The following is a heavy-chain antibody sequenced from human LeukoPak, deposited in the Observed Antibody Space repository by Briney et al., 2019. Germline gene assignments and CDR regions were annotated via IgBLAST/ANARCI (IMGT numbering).Heavy chain of an antibody. J-gene: IGHJ4*02. CDR1: GGSISSYY. V-gene: IGHV4-59*01. CDR2: IYYSGST. D-gene: IGHD4-23*01. Sequence: SETLSLTCTVSGGSISSYYWSWIRQPPGKGLEWIGYIYYSGSTNYNPSLKSRVTISVDTSKNQFSLKLSSVTAADTAVYYCARDGGNPLDYWGQGTLVTVSS. CDR3: ARDGGNPLDY.